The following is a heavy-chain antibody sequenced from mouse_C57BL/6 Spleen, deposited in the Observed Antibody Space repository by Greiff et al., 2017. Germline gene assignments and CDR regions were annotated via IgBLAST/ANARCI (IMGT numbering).Heavy chain of an antibody. D-gene: IGHD2-4*01. Sequence: QVQLKQSGPGLVQPSQSLSITCTVSGFSLTSYGVHWVRQSPGKGLEWLGVIWSGGSTDYNAAFISRLSISKDNSKSQVFFKMNSLQADDTAIYYCARRIYYDYDAGDYYAMDYWGQGTSVTVSS. CDR1: GFSLTSYG. V-gene: IGHV2-2*01. CDR2: IWSGGST. J-gene: IGHJ4*01. CDR3: ARRIYYDYDAGDYYAMDY.